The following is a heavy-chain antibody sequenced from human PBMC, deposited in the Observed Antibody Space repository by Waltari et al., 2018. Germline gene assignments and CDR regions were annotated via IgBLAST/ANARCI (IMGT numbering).Heavy chain of an antibody. CDR1: GYTFTDYY. D-gene: IGHD3-16*02. V-gene: IGHV1-69-2*01. CDR2: VDPEDGET. J-gene: IGHJ4*02. CDR3: ATGGFTFGGVIVIYFDY. Sequence: EVQLVQSGAEVKKPGATVKISCKASGYTFTDYYLHWVHQAPGKGLEWMGRVDPEDGETIYAEKFQGRVTITADTSTDTAYMELSSLRSEDTAVYYCATGGFTFGGVIVIYFDYWGQGTLVTVSS.